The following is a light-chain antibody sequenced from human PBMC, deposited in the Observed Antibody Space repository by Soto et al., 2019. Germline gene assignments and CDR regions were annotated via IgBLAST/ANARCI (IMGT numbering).Light chain of an antibody. Sequence: QAVVTQPPSVSAAPGQKVTISCSGSSSNIGNNYVSWYQQLPGTAPKLLIYDNNKRPSGSPDRFSGSKSGTSGTLDITGLQTGDEADYYCATWDYRLTGEVFGGGTQLTVL. CDR3: ATWDYRLTGEV. CDR2: DNN. J-gene: IGLJ2*01. V-gene: IGLV1-51*01. CDR1: SSNIGNNY.